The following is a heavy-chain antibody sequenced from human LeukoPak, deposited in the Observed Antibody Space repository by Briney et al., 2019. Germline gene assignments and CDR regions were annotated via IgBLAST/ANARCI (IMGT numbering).Heavy chain of an antibody. Sequence: GGSLRLSCVGSGFTFSRYWLNWVRQAPGKGLEWVANMNQDGSEIYYLDSVKGRFTISRDNAKNSVYLQMNSLRAEDTAVYYCAKDRNYYDSSGYLYYFDYWGQGTLVTVPS. CDR1: GFTFSRYW. CDR2: MNQDGSEI. CDR3: AKDRNYYDSSGYLYYFDY. D-gene: IGHD3-22*01. V-gene: IGHV3-7*01. J-gene: IGHJ4*02.